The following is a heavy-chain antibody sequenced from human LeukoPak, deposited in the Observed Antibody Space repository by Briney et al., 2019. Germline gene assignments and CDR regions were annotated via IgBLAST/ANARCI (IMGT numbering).Heavy chain of an antibody. CDR2: MNPNSGNT. J-gene: IGHJ4*02. CDR1: GYTFTSYD. CDR3: ARGRGVKWELRGGFDY. Sequence: GASVKVSCKASGYTFTSYDINWVRQDTGQGLEWMGWMNPNSGNTGYAQKFQGRVTMTRNTSISTAYMELSSLRSEDTAVYYCARGRGVKWELRGGFDYWGQGTLVTASS. V-gene: IGHV1-8*01. D-gene: IGHD1-26*01.